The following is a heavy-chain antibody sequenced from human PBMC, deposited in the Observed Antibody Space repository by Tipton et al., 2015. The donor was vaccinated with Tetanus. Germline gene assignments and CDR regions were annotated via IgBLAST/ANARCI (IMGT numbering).Heavy chain of an antibody. CDR2: ISHSGTT. V-gene: IGHV4-30-2*05. CDR3: ARDRRDFAYDSRGFYSPLYYFDN. Sequence: LRLSCAVSGGSVSNGGYSWSWIRQPPGKGLEWLGYISHSGTTNYNPSLMSRVTLSLDTARGQFSLKLTSVTAADAAVYFCARDRRDFAYDSRGFYSPLYYFDNWGQGLRVTVSS. D-gene: IGHD3-22*01. J-gene: IGHJ4*02. CDR1: GGSVSNGGYS.